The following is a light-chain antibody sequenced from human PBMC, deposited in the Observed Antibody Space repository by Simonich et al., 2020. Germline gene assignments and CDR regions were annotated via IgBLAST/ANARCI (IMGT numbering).Light chain of an antibody. CDR1: QGISSY. V-gene: IGKV1-9*01. Sequence: IQLTQSPSFLSASVGDRVTITCRASQGISSYLAWYQQKPGKAPKLLIYAASTLQSGVPSRFSGSGSGTEFTLTISSLQPDDFATYYCQQYNSYHTFGQGTKLEIK. CDR3: QQYNSYHT. CDR2: AAS. J-gene: IGKJ2*01.